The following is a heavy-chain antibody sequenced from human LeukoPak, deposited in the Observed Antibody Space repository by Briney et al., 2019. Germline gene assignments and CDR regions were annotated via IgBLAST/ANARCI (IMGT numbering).Heavy chain of an antibody. CDR1: GFTLSNVW. D-gene: IGHD6-6*01. V-gene: IGHV3-7*03. Sequence: PGGSLRLSCATSGFTLSNVWMSWVRQAPGKGLEWVGNIRGDGRVKFYLDSVKGRFTISRDNTNSVSLQMNNLKAEDTAVYYCGRSVAAPADYWGQGTLVIVSS. CDR3: GRSVAAPADY. CDR2: IRGDGRVK. J-gene: IGHJ4*02.